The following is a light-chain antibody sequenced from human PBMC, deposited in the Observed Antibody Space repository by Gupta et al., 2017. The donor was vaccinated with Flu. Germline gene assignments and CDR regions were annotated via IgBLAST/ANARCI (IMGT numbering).Light chain of an antibody. CDR3: IADAGGNTWV. V-gene: IGLV2-8*01. CDR1: SSDVGGYNY. Sequence: QSALTQPPSASGSPGQSVTISCTGTSSDVGGYNYVSWYQQHPGKAPKLMICQVTRRPAGVPDRFSGSKSGNTASLTVSGLQAEEEADYYCIADAGGNTWVFGGGTKLTVL. CDR2: QVT. J-gene: IGLJ3*02.